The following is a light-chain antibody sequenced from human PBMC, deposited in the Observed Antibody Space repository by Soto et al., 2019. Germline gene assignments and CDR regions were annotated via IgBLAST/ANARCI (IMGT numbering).Light chain of an antibody. J-gene: IGKJ5*01. Sequence: EIVMTQSPATLSVSPGERATLSCRASQSVSSNLAWYQQKPGQAPRLLIYGASTRATGIPARFSGSGSGTDFTLTISRLEPEDFAVYYCHQYATSPLTFGQGTRLEI. CDR3: HQYATSPLT. CDR1: QSVSSN. CDR2: GAS. V-gene: IGKV3-15*01.